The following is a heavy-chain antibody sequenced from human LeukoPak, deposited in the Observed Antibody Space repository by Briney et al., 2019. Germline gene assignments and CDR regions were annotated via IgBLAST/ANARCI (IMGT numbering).Heavy chain of an antibody. CDR1: GGSISSYY. Sequence: SETLSLTCTVSGGSISSYYWSWIRQPPGKGLEWIGYIYTSGSTNYNPSLKSRVTISVDTSKNQFSLKLSSVTAADTAVYYCASHVLRYFDWYYYMDVWGKGTTVTVSS. V-gene: IGHV4-4*09. CDR2: IYTSGST. J-gene: IGHJ6*03. CDR3: ASHVLRYFDWYYYMDV. D-gene: IGHD3-9*01.